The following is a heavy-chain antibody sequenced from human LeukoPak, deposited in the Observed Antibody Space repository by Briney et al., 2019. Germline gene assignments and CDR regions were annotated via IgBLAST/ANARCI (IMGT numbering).Heavy chain of an antibody. D-gene: IGHD3-3*01. CDR3: AREGGAILRFLEWLPSPIDY. J-gene: IGHJ4*02. CDR1: GFTFSSYS. V-gene: IGHV3-21*01. CDR2: ISSSSSYI. Sequence: GGSLRLSRAASGFTFSSYSMNWVRQAPGKGLEWVSSISSSSSYIYYADSVKGRFTISRDNAKNSLYLQMNSLRAEDTAVYYCAREGGAILRFLEWLPSPIDYWGQGTLVTVSS.